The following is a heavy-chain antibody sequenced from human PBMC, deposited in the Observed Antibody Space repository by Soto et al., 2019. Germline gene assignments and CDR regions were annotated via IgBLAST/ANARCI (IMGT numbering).Heavy chain of an antibody. CDR2: IKSKTDGGTT. D-gene: IGHD3-16*01. CDR1: GFTFSNAW. V-gene: IGHV3-15*01. Sequence: EVQLVESGGGLVKPGGSLRLSCAASGFTFSNAWMSWVRQAPGKGLEWVGRIKSKTDGGTTDYAAPVKGRFTISRDDSKNTLYLQMNSLKTEDTAVYYCTTGSLIRIWGSYCLDYWGQGTLVTLSS. CDR3: TTGSLIRIWGSYCLDY. J-gene: IGHJ4*02.